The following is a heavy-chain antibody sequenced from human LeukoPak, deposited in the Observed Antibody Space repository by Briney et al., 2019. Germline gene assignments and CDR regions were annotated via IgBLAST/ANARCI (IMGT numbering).Heavy chain of an antibody. V-gene: IGHV1-18*04. CDR2: ISAYNGNT. Sequence: ASVTVSCTASGYTFTSYGISWVRQAPGQGLEWMGWISAYNGNTNYAQKIPGRVTMTTDTSTSTAYMELRRLRSDDTAVYYCARDRWYYGSGSSPLDYWGQGTLVTVSS. CDR3: ARDRWYYGSGSSPLDY. D-gene: IGHD3-10*01. CDR1: GYTFTSYG. J-gene: IGHJ4*02.